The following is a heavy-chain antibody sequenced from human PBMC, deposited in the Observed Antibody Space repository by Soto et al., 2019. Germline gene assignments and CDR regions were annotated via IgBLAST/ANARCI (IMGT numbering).Heavy chain of an antibody. D-gene: IGHD6-13*01. J-gene: IGHJ3*02. CDR2: INPNSGGT. CDR3: ARDRDSSSWYDAFDI. V-gene: IGHV1-2*04. CDR1: GYTFTGYY. Sequence: ASVKVSCKASGYTFTGYYMHWVRQAPGQGREWMGWINPNSGGTNYAQKFQGWVTMTRDTSISTAYMELSRLRSDDTAVYYCARDRDSSSWYDAFDIWGQGTMVTVSS.